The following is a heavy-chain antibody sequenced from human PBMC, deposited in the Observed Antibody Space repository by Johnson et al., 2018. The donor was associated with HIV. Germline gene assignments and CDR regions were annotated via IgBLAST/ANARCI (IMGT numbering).Heavy chain of an antibody. CDR2: LSYDGSTK. V-gene: IGHV3-30*19. D-gene: IGHD6-6*01. Sequence: QVQLVESGGGVVQPGRSLRLSCAASGFTFSSYGMHWVRQAPGKGLEWVASLSYDGSTKDYADSVKGRFTISRDNAKNSLYLQMNSLRAEDTAVYYCARDCWGIAARPEVWRSFDIWGQGTMVTVSS. J-gene: IGHJ3*02. CDR1: GFTFSSYG. CDR3: ARDCWGIAARPEVWRSFDI.